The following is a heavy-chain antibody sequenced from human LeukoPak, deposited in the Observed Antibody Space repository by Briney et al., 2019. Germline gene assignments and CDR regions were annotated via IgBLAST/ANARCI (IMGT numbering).Heavy chain of an antibody. J-gene: IGHJ4*02. CDR1: GGSISSYY. Sequence: SETLSLTCTVSGGSISSYYWSWIRQPPGKGLEWIGYIYYSGSTNYNPSLKSRVTISVDTSKNQFSLKLSSVTAADTAVYYCARGRVGGPFDYWGQGTLVTVSS. D-gene: IGHD1-26*01. CDR2: IYYSGST. V-gene: IGHV4-59*01. CDR3: ARGRVGGPFDY.